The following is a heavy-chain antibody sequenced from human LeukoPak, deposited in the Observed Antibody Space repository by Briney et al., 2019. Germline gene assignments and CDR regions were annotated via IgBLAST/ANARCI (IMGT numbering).Heavy chain of an antibody. J-gene: IGHJ4*02. CDR3: ARDKNYRFEY. CDR1: GHTFTSNG. CDR2: ISANSGNT. V-gene: IGHV1-18*01. Sequence: GASVKVSCKASGHTFTSNGISWVRQAPGEGLEWMGWISANSGNTKYAQKIQGRVTMTTETSSSTAYMELRNLRYDDTAVYYCARDKNYRFEYWGQGTLVTVSS. D-gene: IGHD5-24*01.